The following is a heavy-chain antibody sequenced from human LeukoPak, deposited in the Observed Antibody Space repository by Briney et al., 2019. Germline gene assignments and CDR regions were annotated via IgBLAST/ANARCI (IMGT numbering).Heavy chain of an antibody. CDR1: GYTFTSYG. J-gene: IGHJ4*02. CDR2: MNPNSGNT. Sequence: ASVKVSCKASGYTFTSYGISWVRQATGQGVEWMGWMNPNSGNTGYAQKFQGRVTMTRNTSISTAYMGLSSLRSEDTAVYYCARDDAGTTPYWGQGTLVTVSS. D-gene: IGHD1-7*01. V-gene: IGHV1-8*02. CDR3: ARDDAGTTPY.